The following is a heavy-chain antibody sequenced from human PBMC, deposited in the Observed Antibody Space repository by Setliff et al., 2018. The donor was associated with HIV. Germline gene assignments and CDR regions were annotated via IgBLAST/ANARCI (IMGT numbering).Heavy chain of an antibody. V-gene: IGHV5-51*01. CDR1: GYSFTTYW. Sequence: GESLKISCKGSGYSFTTYWIGWVRQMPGKGLEWMGMIYPGDSDTRYRPSFQGQVTISADKSISTAYLQWSSLKASDTAMYYCAILLMPRGFSYGSYYYYGMDVWGQGPAVTVSS. CDR2: IYPGDSDT. D-gene: IGHD5-18*01. CDR3: AILLMPRGFSYGSYYYYGMDV. J-gene: IGHJ6*02.